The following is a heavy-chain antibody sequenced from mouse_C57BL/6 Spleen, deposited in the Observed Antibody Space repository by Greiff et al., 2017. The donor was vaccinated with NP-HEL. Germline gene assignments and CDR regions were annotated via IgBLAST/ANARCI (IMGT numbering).Heavy chain of an antibody. CDR2: IYPGDGDT. D-gene: IGHD2-3*01. J-gene: IGHJ2*01. Sequence: VQLQQSGPELVKPGASVKISCKASGYAFSSSWMHWVKQRPGKGLEWIGRIYPGDGDTNYNGKFKGKATLTADKSSSTASMQLSSLTSEDSAVYFCARVYDGYSCDYWGQGTTLTVSS. CDR3: ARVYDGYSCDY. V-gene: IGHV1-82*01. CDR1: GYAFSSSW.